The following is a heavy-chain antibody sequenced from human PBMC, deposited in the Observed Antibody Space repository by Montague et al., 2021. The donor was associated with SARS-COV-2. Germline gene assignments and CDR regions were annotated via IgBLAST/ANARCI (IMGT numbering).Heavy chain of an antibody. CDR3: WMGGGKGVFDL. V-gene: IGHV4-34*01. D-gene: IGHD1-26*01. Sequence: SETLSLTCAVSGGSFSDYYWSWIRQPPGKGLEWIGLEWIGEIQHSRIINYNPSLKSRVTISVDSSRNQLSLKLSSVTAADTAVYYCWMGGGKGVFDLWGQGTMVTVSS. CDR1: GGSFSDYY. CDR2: IQHSRII. J-gene: IGHJ3*01.